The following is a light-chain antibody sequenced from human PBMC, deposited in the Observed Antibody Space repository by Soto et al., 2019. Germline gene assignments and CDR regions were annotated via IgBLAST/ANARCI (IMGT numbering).Light chain of an antibody. CDR2: SND. Sequence: QSVLTQPPSASGTPGQRVTISCSGSSYNIGSNTVNWYRQLPGTAPKLLIYSNDQRPSGVPDRFSGSKSGTSASLAISGLQSDDAADYYCAAWDDSLFVVFGGGTKVTVL. CDR3: AAWDDSLFVV. CDR1: SYNIGSNT. V-gene: IGLV1-44*01. J-gene: IGLJ2*01.